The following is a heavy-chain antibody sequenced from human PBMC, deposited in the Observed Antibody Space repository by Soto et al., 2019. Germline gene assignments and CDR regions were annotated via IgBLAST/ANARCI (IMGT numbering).Heavy chain of an antibody. D-gene: IGHD4-17*01. V-gene: IGHV4-59*08. Sequence: PSETLSLTCTVSGGSISSYYWSWIRQPPGKGLEWIGYIYYTGSTNYNPSLKSRVTISVDTSKNQFSLKLSSVTAADTAVYYCASTVTTSTFDYWGQGTLVPVSS. CDR3: ASTVTTSTFDY. CDR2: IYYTGST. CDR1: GGSISSYY. J-gene: IGHJ4*02.